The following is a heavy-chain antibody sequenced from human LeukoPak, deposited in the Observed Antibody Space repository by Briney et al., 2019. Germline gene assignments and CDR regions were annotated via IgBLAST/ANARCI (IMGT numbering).Heavy chain of an antibody. J-gene: IGHJ4*02. CDR2: ISSSGSTI. CDR1: GFTFSDCY. CDR3: ARGRIWGTYDSSGYYEFDY. D-gene: IGHD3-22*01. V-gene: IGHV3-11*04. Sequence: GGSLRLSCAASGFTFSDCYMSWIRQAPGKGLEWVSYISSSGSTIYYADSVKGRFTISRDNAKNSLYLQMNSLRAEDTAVYYCARGRIWGTYDSSGYYEFDYWGQGTLVTVSS.